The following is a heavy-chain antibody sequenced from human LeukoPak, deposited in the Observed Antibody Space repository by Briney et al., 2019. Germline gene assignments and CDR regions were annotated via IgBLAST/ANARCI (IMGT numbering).Heavy chain of an antibody. CDR3: ARDRVHYDFLTGYYYPDAFDI. Sequence: PGGSLRLSCAASGFTFSYYTMHWVRQAPGKGLVWVSRINIDGSITLYADSVKGRFTISRDNAKNTLFLQVNSLRAEDTAVYYCARDRVHYDFLTGYYYPDAFDIWGQGTMVTVSS. J-gene: IGHJ3*02. D-gene: IGHD3-9*01. CDR2: INIDGSIT. V-gene: IGHV3-74*01. CDR1: GFTFSYYT.